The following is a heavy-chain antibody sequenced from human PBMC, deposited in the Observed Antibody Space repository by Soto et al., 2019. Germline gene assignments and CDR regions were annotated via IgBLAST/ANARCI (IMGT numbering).Heavy chain of an antibody. CDR1: GGSFSGYY. CDR2: INDSGST. CDR3: ASTRCSRIGCRPNFDY. D-gene: IGHD2-15*01. J-gene: IGHJ4*02. Sequence: QVQLQQWGAGLLKPSETLSLTCADYGGSFSGYYWIWIRQSAGKGLEWIGEINDSGSTNYNPSLKRRVIISENASKNHFSVGLSSLTAAEPAVYYWASTRCSRIGCRPNFDYWGQGAVVTVYS. V-gene: IGHV4-34*01.